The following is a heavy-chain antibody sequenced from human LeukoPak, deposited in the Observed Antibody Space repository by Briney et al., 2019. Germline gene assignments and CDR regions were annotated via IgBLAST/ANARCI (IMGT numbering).Heavy chain of an antibody. Sequence: GESLKISCQASGYNFPKSWTGWVRQMPDKGLEWVAIIYPDDSRTNYSPSFQGHVTISVDRSINTAYLQWSSLRASDTAMYYCARPDYFASHDWGQGTLVTVST. CDR3: ARPDYFASHD. V-gene: IGHV5-51*01. CDR1: GYNFPKSW. CDR2: IYPDDSRT. D-gene: IGHD3-9*01. J-gene: IGHJ4*02.